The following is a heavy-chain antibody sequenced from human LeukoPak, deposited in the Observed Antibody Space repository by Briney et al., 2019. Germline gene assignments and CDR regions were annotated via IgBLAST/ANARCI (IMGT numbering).Heavy chain of an antibody. J-gene: IGHJ5*02. D-gene: IGHD3-16*01. CDR2: IRGSGSTT. CDR1: GFTFSSYA. CDR3: AKGGSGSTDWFDP. V-gene: IGHV3-23*01. Sequence: RGSLRLSCTASGFTFSSYAMSWVRQAPGKGLEWVSSIRGSGSTTYYAESVEGRFTISRDNSKNTLYLQMNSLRAEDTALYYCAKGGSGSTDWFDPWGRGTLVTVSS.